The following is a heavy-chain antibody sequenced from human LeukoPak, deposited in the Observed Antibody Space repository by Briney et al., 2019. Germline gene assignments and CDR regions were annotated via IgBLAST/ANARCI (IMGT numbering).Heavy chain of an antibody. V-gene: IGHV1-2*02. Sequence: ASVKVSCKASGYTFTGYYMHWVRQAPGQGLEWMGWINPNSGGTNYAQKFQGRVTMIRDTSISTAYMELSRLRSDDTAVYYCARDLGDCSSTSCQYYFDYWGQGTLVTVSS. CDR1: GYTFTGYY. CDR2: INPNSGGT. CDR3: ARDLGDCSSTSCQYYFDY. J-gene: IGHJ4*02. D-gene: IGHD2-2*01.